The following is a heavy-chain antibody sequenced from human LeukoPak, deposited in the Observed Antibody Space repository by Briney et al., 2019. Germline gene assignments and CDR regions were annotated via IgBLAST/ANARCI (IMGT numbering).Heavy chain of an antibody. V-gene: IGHV4-39*07. Sequence: SETLSLTCTVSGGSISSSSYYWGWIRQPPGKGLEWIGSIYYSGSTYYNPSLKSRVTISVDTSKNQFSLKLSSVTAADTAVYYCASRDYYDSSGYPYYFDYWGQGTLVTVSS. J-gene: IGHJ4*02. CDR1: GGSISSSSYY. CDR2: IYYSGST. D-gene: IGHD3-22*01. CDR3: ASRDYYDSSGYPYYFDY.